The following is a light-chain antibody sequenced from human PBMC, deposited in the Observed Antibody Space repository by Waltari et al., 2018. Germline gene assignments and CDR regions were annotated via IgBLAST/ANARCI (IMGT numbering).Light chain of an antibody. Sequence: QSVLTQPPSVSAAAGQKVTISCSGSTSNIGSNHVSWYQHFPGTTPKLLIYDRDTRPSGIPDRFSGSKSGTSATLGITGLQTGDEADYYCGTWDNSLTAGVFGGGTKLTVL. CDR2: DRD. CDR1: TSNIGSNH. CDR3: GTWDNSLTAGV. V-gene: IGLV1-51*01. J-gene: IGLJ2*01.